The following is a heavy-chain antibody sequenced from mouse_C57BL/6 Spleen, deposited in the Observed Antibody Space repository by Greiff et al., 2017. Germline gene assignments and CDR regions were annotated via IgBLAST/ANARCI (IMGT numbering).Heavy chain of an antibody. J-gene: IGHJ1*03. V-gene: IGHV1-82*01. Sequence: VTVVESGPELVKPGASVKISCKASGYAFSSSWLNWVKPRPGKGLEWIGRIYPGDGDTNYNGKFKGKATLTADKSSSTAYMQLRSLTSEDSAVYVCAGDFDVWGTGTTVTVSS. CDR2: IYPGDGDT. CDR1: GYAFSSSW. CDR3: AGDFDV.